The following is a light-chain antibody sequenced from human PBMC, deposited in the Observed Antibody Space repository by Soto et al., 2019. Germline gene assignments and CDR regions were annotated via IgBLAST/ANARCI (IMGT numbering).Light chain of an antibody. CDR2: SND. CDR3: AIWDLTLSAWV. V-gene: IGLV1-44*01. J-gene: IGLJ3*02. Sequence: QSVLTQPPSASGTPGQRVTISCSGTTSNIGSNTVSWYQHLPGTAPKLLIYSNDQRPSGVPDRFSGPKSGTSASLAISGLQSEDEADYYCAIWDLTLSAWVFGGGTKVTVL. CDR1: TSNIGSNT.